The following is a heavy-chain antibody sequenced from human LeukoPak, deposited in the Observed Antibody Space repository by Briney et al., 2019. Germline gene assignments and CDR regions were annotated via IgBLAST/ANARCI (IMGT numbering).Heavy chain of an antibody. V-gene: IGHV3-11*01. CDR1: GFTFSDYY. D-gene: IGHD3-10*01. Sequence: GGSLRLSCAASGFTFSDYYMSWIRQAPGKGLEWVSYISSSGSTIYYADSVKGRFTISRDNAKNSLYLQMNSLRAEDTAVYYCARESYYGSGSYGSLGAFDIWGQGTMVTVSP. J-gene: IGHJ3*02. CDR3: ARESYYGSGSYGSLGAFDI. CDR2: ISSSGSTI.